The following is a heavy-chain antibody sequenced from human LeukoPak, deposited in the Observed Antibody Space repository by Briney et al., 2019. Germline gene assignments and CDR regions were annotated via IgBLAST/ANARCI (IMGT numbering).Heavy chain of an antibody. D-gene: IGHD6-19*01. CDR2: ILYSGST. Sequence: KPSETLSLTCTVSGGSISSYYWSWIRQPPGKGLEWIGDILYSGSTDYNSSLKSRVTISVDTSRNQFSLKLSSVSAADTAVYYCARRSYSSPFDYWGQGTLVTVSS. CDR1: GGSISSYY. V-gene: IGHV4-59*08. CDR3: ARRSYSSPFDY. J-gene: IGHJ4*02.